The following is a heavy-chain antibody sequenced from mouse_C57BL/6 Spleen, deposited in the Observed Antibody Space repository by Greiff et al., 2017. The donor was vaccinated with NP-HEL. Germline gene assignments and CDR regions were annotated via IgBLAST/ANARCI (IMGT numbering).Heavy chain of an antibody. J-gene: IGHJ1*03. Sequence: QVQLQQPGAELVKPGASVKLSCKASGYTFTSYWMHWVKQRPGQGLEWIGMIHPNSGSTNYNEKFKSKATLTVDKSSSTAYMQLSSLTSEDSAVYYCARSPEAYWYFDVWGTGTTVTVSS. CDR3: ARSPEAYWYFDV. V-gene: IGHV1-64*01. CDR2: IHPNSGST. CDR1: GYTFTSYW.